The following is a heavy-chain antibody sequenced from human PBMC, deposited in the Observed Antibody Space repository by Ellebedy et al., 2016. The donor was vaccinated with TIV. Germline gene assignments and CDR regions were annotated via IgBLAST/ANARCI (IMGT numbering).Heavy chain of an antibody. CDR2: IDPSGGST. CDR3: ARDRIVGATSPHYYGMDV. Sequence: ASVKVSCKASGFTFTSYGFSWVRQAPGQGLEWMGMIDPSGGSTSYAQKFQGRVTMTTDTSTSTVFMELSSLTSEDTAVYYWARDRIVGATSPHYYGMDVWGQGTTVTVSS. CDR1: GFTFTSYG. V-gene: IGHV1-46*01. D-gene: IGHD1-26*01. J-gene: IGHJ6*02.